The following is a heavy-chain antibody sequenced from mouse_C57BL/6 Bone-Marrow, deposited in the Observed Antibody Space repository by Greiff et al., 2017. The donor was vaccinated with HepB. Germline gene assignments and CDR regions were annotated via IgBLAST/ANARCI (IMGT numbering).Heavy chain of an antibody. CDR3: ARGGLLLRYFDV. D-gene: IGHD1-1*01. Sequence: QVQLQQPGAELVRPGSSVKLSCKASGYTFTSYWMDWVKQRPGQGLEWIGNIYPSDSETHYNQKFKDKATLTVDKSSSTAYMQLSSLTSEDSAVYYCARGGLLLRYFDVWGTGTTVTVSS. CDR1: GYTFTSYW. V-gene: IGHV1-61*01. J-gene: IGHJ1*03. CDR2: IYPSDSET.